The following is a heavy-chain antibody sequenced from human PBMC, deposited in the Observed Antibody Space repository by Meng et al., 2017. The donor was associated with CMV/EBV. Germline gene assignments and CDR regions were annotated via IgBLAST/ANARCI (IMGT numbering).Heavy chain of an antibody. V-gene: IGHV3-21*01. D-gene: IGHD2-15*01. J-gene: IGHJ6*02. Sequence: GESLKISCAASGFTFSSYSMNWVRQAPGKGLEWVSSISGSSSYIYYADSVKGRFTISRDNAKNSLYLQMNSLRAEDTAVYYCARDRGGDIAPYYYYGMDVWGQGTTVTVSS. CDR1: GFTFSSYS. CDR3: ARDRGGDIAPYYYYGMDV. CDR2: ISGSSSYI.